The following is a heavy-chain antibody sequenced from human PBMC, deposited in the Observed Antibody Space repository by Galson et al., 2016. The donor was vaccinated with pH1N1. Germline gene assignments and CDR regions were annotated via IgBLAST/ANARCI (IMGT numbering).Heavy chain of an antibody. Sequence: SLRLSCAASGFTFNNYALHWVRQAPGKGLEWVSGINWNSGSIGYVDSVKGRFTISRDKARNSLYLQMNSLRPEDTALYYCAKASTGYSAEGFDYWGQGTLVTVSS. CDR1: GFTFNNYA. D-gene: IGHD6-13*01. CDR2: INWNSGSI. J-gene: IGHJ4*02. CDR3: AKASTGYSAEGFDY. V-gene: IGHV3-9*01.